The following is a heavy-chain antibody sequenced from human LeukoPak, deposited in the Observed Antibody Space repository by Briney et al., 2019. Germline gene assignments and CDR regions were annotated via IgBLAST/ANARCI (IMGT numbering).Heavy chain of an antibody. J-gene: IGHJ3*02. V-gene: IGHV1-69*05. Sequence: GASVKVSCKASGGTFRNYALSRVRQGPGKGLEWMGGTTPIFGSAEYAQNFQGRVTVTTDESTSTAYMEMSSLRSDDTAVYYCAGALFHFDSSGYDMDGYDIWGQGTMVTVSS. CDR2: TTPIFGSA. CDR1: GGTFRNYA. CDR3: AGALFHFDSSGYDMDGYDI. D-gene: IGHD3-22*01.